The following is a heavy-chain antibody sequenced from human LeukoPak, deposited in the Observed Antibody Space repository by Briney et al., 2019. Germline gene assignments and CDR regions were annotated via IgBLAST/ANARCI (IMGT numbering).Heavy chain of an antibody. V-gene: IGHV4-4*07. J-gene: IGHJ4*02. CDR3: ARGGYDSSGYLFFDY. Sequence: PSETLSLTCTVSGGSISSCYWSWIRQPAGKGLEWIGRIYTSGSTNYNPSLKSRVTMSVDTSKNQFSLKLSSVTAADTAVYYCARGGYDSSGYLFFDYWGQGTLVTVSS. CDR1: GGSISSCY. CDR2: IYTSGST. D-gene: IGHD3-22*01.